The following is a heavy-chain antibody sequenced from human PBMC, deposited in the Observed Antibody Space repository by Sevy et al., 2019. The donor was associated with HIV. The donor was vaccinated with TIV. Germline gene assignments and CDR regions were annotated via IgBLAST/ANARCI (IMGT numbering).Heavy chain of an antibody. CDR3: AGVGGDIVLMVDAGGMDV. CDR1: GYTFTSYG. D-gene: IGHD2-8*01. Sequence: ASVKVSCKASGYTFTSYGISWVRQAPGQGLEWMGWISAYNGNTNYAQKLQGRVTMTTDTSTSTAYMELRSLRSDDTAVYYCAGVGGDIVLMVDAGGMDVWGQGTTVTVSS. CDR2: ISAYNGNT. J-gene: IGHJ6*02. V-gene: IGHV1-18*01.